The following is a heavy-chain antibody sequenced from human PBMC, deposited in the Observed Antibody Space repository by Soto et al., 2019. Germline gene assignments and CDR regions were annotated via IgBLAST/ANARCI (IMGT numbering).Heavy chain of an antibody. CDR2: IMPIFGSA. CDR1: GGTFSRNT. D-gene: IGHD3-22*01. CDR3: ARQFDSDTSGYYYAY. V-gene: IGHV1-69*13. Sequence: ASVKVSCKASGGTFSRNTISWVRQAPGQGLEWMGGIMPIFGSANYAQKFQGRVTITADEYTHTVYMELSRLRSEDTAVYYCARQFDSDTSGYYYAYWGQGTLVTVSS. J-gene: IGHJ4*02.